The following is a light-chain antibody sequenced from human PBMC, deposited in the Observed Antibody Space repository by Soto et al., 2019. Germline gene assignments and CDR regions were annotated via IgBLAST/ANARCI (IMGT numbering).Light chain of an antibody. CDR2: DVS. J-gene: IGLJ1*01. CDR1: SSDVGRYNY. Sequence: QSALTQPRSVSGSPGQSVTISCTGTSSDVGRYNYVSWYQQHPGKAPKVMIYDVSERPSGVPDRFSGSTSGNTASLTISCLQAEDEADYYCCSYAGSPRYVFGTGTKVTVL. CDR3: CSYAGSPRYV. V-gene: IGLV2-11*01.